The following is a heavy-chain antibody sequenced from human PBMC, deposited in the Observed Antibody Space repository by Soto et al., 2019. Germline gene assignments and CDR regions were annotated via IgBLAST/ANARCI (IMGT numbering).Heavy chain of an antibody. CDR3: ALDTSGGAVLFDP. CDR2: NIPISGRT. CDR1: GGTVTSYA. V-gene: IGHV1-69*12. Sequence: QVQLVQSGAEVKKPGSSVKVSCKASGGTVTSYALTWVRQAPGQGLEWMGGNIPISGRTNYAQRFQGRVSITADESTTTAYMQVASLRSDDTAVYYCALDTSGGAVLFDPWGQGSLVTVSS. J-gene: IGHJ5*02. D-gene: IGHD3-22*01.